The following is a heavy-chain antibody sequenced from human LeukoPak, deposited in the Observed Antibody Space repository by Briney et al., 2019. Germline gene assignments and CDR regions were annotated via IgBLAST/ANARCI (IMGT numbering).Heavy chain of an antibody. CDR2: IIPILGIA. V-gene: IGHV1-69*02. Sequence: SVKVSCKASGGTFSSYTISWVRQAPGQGLEWMGRIIPILGIANYAQKFQRRVTITADKSTSTAYMELGSLRSEDTAVYYRARSMVRGVIITLGAFDIWGQGTMVTVSS. CDR1: GGTFSSYT. D-gene: IGHD3-10*01. J-gene: IGHJ3*02. CDR3: ARSMVRGVIITLGAFDI.